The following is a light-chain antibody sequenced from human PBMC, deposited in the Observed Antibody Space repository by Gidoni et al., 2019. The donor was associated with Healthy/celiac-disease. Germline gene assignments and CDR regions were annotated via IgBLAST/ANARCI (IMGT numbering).Light chain of an antibody. CDR3: AAWDDSLNGWV. J-gene: IGLJ3*02. Sequence: QTVLTQTPSASGTPAQRVTISCSGSSSNIGSNTVNWYQQLTGTAPNLLIYSNNQRPSGVPDRFSGSKSGTSASLAISGLQSEDEADYYCAAWDDSLNGWVFGGGTKLTVL. CDR2: SNN. CDR1: SSNIGSNT. V-gene: IGLV1-44*01.